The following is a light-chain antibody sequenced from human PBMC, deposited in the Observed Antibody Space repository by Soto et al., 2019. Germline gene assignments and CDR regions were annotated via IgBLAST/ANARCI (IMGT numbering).Light chain of an antibody. CDR3: QKYSSSVMYT. CDR1: QSLSRNY. Sequence: EILLTQSPGTLSLSPGERATLSCRASQSLSRNYLAWYQQKPGQAPRLLIDGAFSMATGIPDRFSGGGSGTDFPLTISRLETEDFAVYYCQKYSSSVMYTFGQGTKLEIK. CDR2: GAF. V-gene: IGKV3-20*01. J-gene: IGKJ2*01.